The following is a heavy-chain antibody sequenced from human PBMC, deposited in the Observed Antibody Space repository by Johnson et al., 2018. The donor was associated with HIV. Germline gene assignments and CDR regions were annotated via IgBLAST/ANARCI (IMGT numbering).Heavy chain of an antibody. V-gene: IGHV3-23*04. J-gene: IGHJ3*02. D-gene: IGHD6-13*01. CDR3: AKDRLAMGILKI. Sequence: VQLVESGGGLVQPGGSLKLSCAASGFTFSDYAMAWVRQAPGKGLQWLAELSNTGLNTSYADSVRGRFTITGDNSKNMLYLQVNSLGAEETAIYYCAKDRLAMGILKIWSQGTVVCVSS. CDR2: LSNTGLNT. CDR1: GFTFSDYA.